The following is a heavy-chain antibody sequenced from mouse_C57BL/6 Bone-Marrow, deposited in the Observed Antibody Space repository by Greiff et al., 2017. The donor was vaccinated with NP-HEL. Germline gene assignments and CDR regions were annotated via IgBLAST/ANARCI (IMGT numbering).Heavy chain of an antibody. CDR3: ARWGYDGYYERGYYFDY. CDR1: GYTFTSYW. V-gene: IGHV1-69*01. Sequence: QVQLQQPGAELVMPGASVKLSCKASGYTFTSYWMHWVKQRPGQGLEWIGEIDPSDSYTNYNQKFKGKSTLTVDKSSSTAYMQLSSLTSEDSAVYYCARWGYDGYYERGYYFDYWGQGTTLTVSS. D-gene: IGHD2-3*01. CDR2: IDPSDSYT. J-gene: IGHJ2*01.